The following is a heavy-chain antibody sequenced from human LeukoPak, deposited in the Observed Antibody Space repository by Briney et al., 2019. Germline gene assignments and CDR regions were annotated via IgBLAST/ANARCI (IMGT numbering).Heavy chain of an antibody. CDR2: IYPGDSDT. CDR1: GYIFTSYW. V-gene: IGHV5-51*01. J-gene: IGHJ4*02. D-gene: IGHD2-2*01. Sequence: GESLKISCKGSGYIFTSYWIGWVRQMPGKGLEWMGIIYPGDSDTRYSPSFQGQVTISADKSISTAYLQWSSLKASDTAMYYCARTGYCSSTSCYQVSFFDYWGQGTLVTVSS. CDR3: ARTGYCSSTSCYQVSFFDY.